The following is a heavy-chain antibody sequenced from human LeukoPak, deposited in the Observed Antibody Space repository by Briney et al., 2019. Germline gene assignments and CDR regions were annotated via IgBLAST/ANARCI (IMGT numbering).Heavy chain of an antibody. Sequence: SETLSLTCTVSGGSISSSSYYWGWIRQPPGKGLEWIGSIYYSGSTYYNPSLKSRVTISVDTSKNQFSLKLSSVTAADTAVYYWARLDPGVDTKDYNYMAVWGKGTTVTVS. J-gene: IGHJ6*03. CDR1: GGSISSSSYY. CDR3: ARLDPGVDTKDYNYMAV. V-gene: IGHV4-39*07. CDR2: IYYSGST. D-gene: IGHD3/OR15-3a*01.